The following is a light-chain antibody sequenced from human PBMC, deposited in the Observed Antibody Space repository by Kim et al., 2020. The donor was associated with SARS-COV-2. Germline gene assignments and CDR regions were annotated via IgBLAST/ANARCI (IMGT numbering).Light chain of an antibody. V-gene: IGKV1-5*03. J-gene: IGKJ4*01. CDR3: QQYNRIPGLT. CDR2: EAS. CDR1: QSIGTW. Sequence: DIQMTQSPSTLSVSVGDRVTITCRASQSIGTWLAWYQQKPGKAPRLLIYEASNLDSGVPSRFSGSGSGTEFTLTISSLQTDDFATYYSQQYNRIPGLTFGAGSKGDIK.